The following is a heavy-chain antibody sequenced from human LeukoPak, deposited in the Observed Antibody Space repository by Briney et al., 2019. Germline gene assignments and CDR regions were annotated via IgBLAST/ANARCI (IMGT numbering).Heavy chain of an antibody. CDR1: GGSISSSTYS. V-gene: IGHV4-39*07. D-gene: IGHD3-22*01. Sequence: SETLSLTCTVSGGSISSSTYSWGWIRQPPGKGLEWIGNIYYSGSTFYNPSLKSRVTISLDTSKNQFSLKLNSVTAADTAVYYCAKDVAGSMIVVPDYWGQGTLVTVSS. CDR3: AKDVAGSMIVVPDY. J-gene: IGHJ4*02. CDR2: IYYSGST.